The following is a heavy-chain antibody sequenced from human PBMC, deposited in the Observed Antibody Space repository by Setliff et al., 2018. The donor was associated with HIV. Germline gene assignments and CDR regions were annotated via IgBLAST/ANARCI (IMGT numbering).Heavy chain of an antibody. Sequence: GGSLRLSCAASGFTFSTSCMHWVRRAPGKGLEWISSISYRSSYIYYSDSVKGRFTISRDDAENSLFPQLDSLRDEDTAVYYCARSQGIGNYHMDVWGTGTTVTVSS. D-gene: IGHD2-15*01. CDR2: ISYRSSYI. J-gene: IGHJ6*03. V-gene: IGHV3-21*01. CDR3: ARSQGIGNYHMDV. CDR1: GFTFSTSC.